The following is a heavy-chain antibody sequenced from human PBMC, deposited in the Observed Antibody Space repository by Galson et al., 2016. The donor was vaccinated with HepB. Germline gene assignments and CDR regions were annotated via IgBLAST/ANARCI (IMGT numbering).Heavy chain of an antibody. J-gene: IGHJ4*02. CDR2: IWYDGSKE. Sequence: SLRLSCAASGFTFSRYGMHWVRQAPGKGLEWVAVIWYDGSKEYYADSVKDRFTISRDNSENTVYLQMNSLRVDDTAVYYCARDSFSGYDLGGFDQWGQGTLVTVSS. CDR3: ARDSFSGYDLGGFDQ. D-gene: IGHD5-12*01. V-gene: IGHV3-33*01. CDR1: GFTFSRYG.